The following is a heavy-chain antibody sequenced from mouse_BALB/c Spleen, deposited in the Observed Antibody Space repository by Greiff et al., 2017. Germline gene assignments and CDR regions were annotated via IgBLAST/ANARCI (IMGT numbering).Heavy chain of an antibody. CDR3: ARNGIYYGNYNYAMDY. J-gene: IGHJ4*01. V-gene: IGHV2-2*02. Sequence: QVQLKESGPGLVQPSQSLSITCTVSGFSLTSYGVHWVRQSPGKGLEWLGVIWSGGSTDYNAAFISRLSISKDNSKSQVFFKMNSLQANDTAIYYCARNGIYYGNYNYAMDYWGQGTSVTVSS. CDR2: IWSGGST. D-gene: IGHD2-1*01. CDR1: GFSLTSYG.